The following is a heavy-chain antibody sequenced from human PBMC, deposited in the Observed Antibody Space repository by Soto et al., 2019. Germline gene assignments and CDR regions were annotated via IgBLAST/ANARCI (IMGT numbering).Heavy chain of an antibody. CDR3: TTDLVVATIVEDFDY. CDR2: IKSKTDTGTT. V-gene: IGHV3-15*07. CDR1: GFTFSNAW. Sequence: EVQLVESGGGLVKPGGSLRLSCAASGFTFSNAWMNWVRQAPGKGLEWVGRIKSKTDTGTTDYAAPVKGRFTISRDDSKNTLYLQMNSLKTEDTAVYYCTTDLVVATIVEDFDYWGQGTLVTVSS. J-gene: IGHJ4*02. D-gene: IGHD5-12*01.